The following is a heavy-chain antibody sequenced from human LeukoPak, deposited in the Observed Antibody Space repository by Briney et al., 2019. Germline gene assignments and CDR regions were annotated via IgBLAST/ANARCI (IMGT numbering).Heavy chain of an antibody. D-gene: IGHD3-3*02. V-gene: IGHV4-34*01. CDR2: INHSGST. J-gene: IGHJ4*02. Sequence: SETLSLTCAVYGGSFSGYYWSWIRQPPGKGLEWIGEINHSGSTNYNPSLKSRVTISVDTSKNQFSLKLSSVTAADTGVYYCARAHMAVLAYWGQGTLVTVSS. CDR1: GGSFSGYY. CDR3: ARAHMAVLAY.